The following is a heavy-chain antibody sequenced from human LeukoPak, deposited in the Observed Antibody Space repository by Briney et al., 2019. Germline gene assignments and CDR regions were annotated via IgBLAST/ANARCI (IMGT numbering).Heavy chain of an antibody. CDR2: ISYDGSRT. CDR1: GLTFSSYG. J-gene: IGHJ3*02. CDR3: ARSPHNFYYDSSGYHPLDTFDM. Sequence: AGRSLRLSCAAAGLTFSSYGMHWVRQAPGKGLEWVAVISYDGSRTNYIDSVRGRFTISRDTSKTTLYLQMDSLRPEDTAVYFCARSPHNFYYDSSGYHPLDTFDMWGQGKMVTVSS. V-gene: IGHV3-30*03. D-gene: IGHD3-22*01.